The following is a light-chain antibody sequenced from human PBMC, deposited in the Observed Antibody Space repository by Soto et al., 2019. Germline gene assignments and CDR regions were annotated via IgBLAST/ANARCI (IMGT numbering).Light chain of an antibody. V-gene: IGLV2-14*01. Sequence: QSALTQSASVSGSPGQSITISCTGTSSDVGGYNFVSWYQQHPGKAPKLLIYGVSNRPSGVSNRFSGSKSGNSASLTISGLQAEDEALYYCSSYTSSTTLYVFGTGTKVTVL. CDR2: GVS. CDR3: SSYTSSTTLYV. CDR1: SSDVGGYNF. J-gene: IGLJ1*01.